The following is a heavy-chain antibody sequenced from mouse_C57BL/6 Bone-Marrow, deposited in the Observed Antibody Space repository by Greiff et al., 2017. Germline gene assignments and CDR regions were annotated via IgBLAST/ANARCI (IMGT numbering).Heavy chain of an antibody. CDR3: ARRRIYYDYVAY. V-gene: IGHV1-81*01. Sequence: VQLQQSGAELARPGASVKLSCKASGYTFTSYGISWVKQRTGQGLEWIGEIYPRSGNTYYNEKFKGKATLTADKSSSTAYMELRSLTSEDSAVYFCARRRIYYDYVAYWGQGTLVTVSA. CDR2: IYPRSGNT. CDR1: GYTFTSYG. J-gene: IGHJ3*01. D-gene: IGHD2-4*01.